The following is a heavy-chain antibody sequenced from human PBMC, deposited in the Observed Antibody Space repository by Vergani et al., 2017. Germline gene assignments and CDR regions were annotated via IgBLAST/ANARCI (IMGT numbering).Heavy chain of an antibody. D-gene: IGHD3-10*02. J-gene: IGHJ4*02. V-gene: IGHV4-59*01. CDR2: IYYSGST. CDR1: GGSISSYY. CDR3: AGQGHHVFGYFDY. Sequence: QVQLQESGPGLVKPSETLSLTCTVSGGSISSYYRSWIRQPPGKGLEWIGYIYYSGSTNYNPSLKSRVTISVDTSKNQFSLKLSSVTAADTAVYYCAGQGHHVFGYFDYWGQGTLVTVSS.